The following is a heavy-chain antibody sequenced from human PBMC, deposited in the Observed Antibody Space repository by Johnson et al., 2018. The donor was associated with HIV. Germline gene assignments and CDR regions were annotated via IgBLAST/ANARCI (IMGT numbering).Heavy chain of an antibody. V-gene: IGHV3-30-3*01. CDR1: GFTFSSYA. CDR3: ARDSETSITMIVEVITGAFDI. Sequence: LVESGGGVVQPGRSLRLSCAASGFTFSSYAMHWVRQAPGKGLEWVAVISYDGSNKYYADSVKGRFPISRDNSKNTLYLQMNSLRAEDTAVYYCARDSETSITMIVEVITGAFDIWGQGTMVTVSS. D-gene: IGHD3-22*01. CDR2: ISYDGSNK. J-gene: IGHJ3*02.